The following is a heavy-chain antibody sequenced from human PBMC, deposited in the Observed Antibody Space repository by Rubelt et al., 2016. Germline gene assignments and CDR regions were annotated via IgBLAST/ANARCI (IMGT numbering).Heavy chain of an antibody. J-gene: IGHJ4*02. CDR2: IYYSGST. Sequence: QVQLQESGPGLVKPSETLSLTCTVSGGSISSYYWSWLRQPPGKGLEWIGYIYYSGSTNYNPSLKSRVTISVETSKNQFSLKLSSVTAADTAVYYCARGPPPAVARYFDYWGQGTLVTVSS. V-gene: IGHV4-59*01. D-gene: IGHD6-19*01. CDR1: GGSISSYY. CDR3: ARGPPPAVARYFDY.